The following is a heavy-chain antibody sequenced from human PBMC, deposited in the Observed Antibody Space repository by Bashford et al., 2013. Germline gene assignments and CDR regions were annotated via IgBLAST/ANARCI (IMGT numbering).Heavy chain of an antibody. Sequence: VASVKVSCKASGYTFTSYDINWVRQATGQGLEWMGWMNPNSGNTGYAQKFQGRVTMTRDTSITTAYMELTSLRSEDTAVYYCARVNGGRVATSEYFSTWGQGTRGHRLL. CDR3: ARVNGGRVATSEYFST. CDR2: MNPNSGNT. CDR1: GYTFTSYD. J-gene: IGHJ1*01. V-gene: IGHV1-8*01. D-gene: IGHD5-12*01.